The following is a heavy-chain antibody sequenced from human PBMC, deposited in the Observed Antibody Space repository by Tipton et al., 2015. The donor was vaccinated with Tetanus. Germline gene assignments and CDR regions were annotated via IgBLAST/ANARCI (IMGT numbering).Heavy chain of an antibody. CDR3: ARIYDFWSGYYSDH. CDR2: VYNSGGT. CDR1: GQSLSGHF. D-gene: IGHD3-3*01. V-gene: IGHV4-38-2*01. Sequence: TLSLTCAVSGQSLSGHFWSWVRQAPGKGLEWIGSVYNSGGTYYNPSLKSRVTISVDTSKNQFSLKLSSVTAADTAVYYCARIYDFWSGYYSDHWGQGTLVTVSS. J-gene: IGHJ4*02.